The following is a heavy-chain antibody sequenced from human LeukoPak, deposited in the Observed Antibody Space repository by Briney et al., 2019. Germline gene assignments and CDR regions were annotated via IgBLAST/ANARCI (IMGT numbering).Heavy chain of an antibody. J-gene: IGHJ4*02. V-gene: IGHV4-59*01. Sequence: SETLSLTCTVSGGSMKNYYWSWIRQPPGKGLEWIGYIYYIGNTNYNPSLKSRVTISVDRSKNQFSLRLSSVTAADTAVYYCASGHNGYFDYWGQGTLVTVSS. CDR1: GGSMKNYY. D-gene: IGHD2-8*01. CDR2: IYYIGNT. CDR3: ASGHNGYFDY.